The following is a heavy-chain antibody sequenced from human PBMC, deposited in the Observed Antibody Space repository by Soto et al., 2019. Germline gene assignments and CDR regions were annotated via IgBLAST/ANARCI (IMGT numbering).Heavy chain of an antibody. Sequence: QVQLVQSGAEVKKPGSSVKVSCKASGGNFSSYAISWLRQAPGQGLEWMGGIIPVFRTTNYEQKLQGRVTITADGSTSTAYMELSSLTSADTAVYYXXXXXPYRLIQTPAGNQYYYPMDVWGQGTTVTVSS. CDR2: IIPVFRTT. V-gene: IGHV1-69*01. J-gene: IGHJ6*02. D-gene: IGHD1-1*01. CDR1: GGNFSSYA. CDR3: XXXXPYRLIQTPAGNQYYYPMDV.